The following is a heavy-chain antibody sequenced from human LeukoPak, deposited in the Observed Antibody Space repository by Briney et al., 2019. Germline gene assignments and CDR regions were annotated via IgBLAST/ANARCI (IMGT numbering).Heavy chain of an antibody. CDR2: IYYSGST. D-gene: IGHD6-19*01. CDR1: GGSFSGYY. V-gene: IGHV4-59*08. Sequence: TSETLSLTCAVYGGSFSGYYWSWIRQPPGKGLEWIGYIYYSGSTNYNPSLKSRVTISVDTSKNQFSLKLSSVTAADTAVYYCARRLRLDWFDPWGQGTLVTVSS. CDR3: ARRLRLDWFDP. J-gene: IGHJ5*02.